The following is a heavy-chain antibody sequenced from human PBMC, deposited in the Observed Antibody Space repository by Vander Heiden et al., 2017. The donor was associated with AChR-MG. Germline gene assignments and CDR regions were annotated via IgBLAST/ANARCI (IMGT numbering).Heavy chain of an antibody. D-gene: IGHD3-10*01. J-gene: IGHJ4*02. CDR3: AKAYYGAVIYYSRLVDY. Sequence: QVQLVESGGRVVQPGASLRLPRAPSGFTFSSDGMGWVGQAPGKGREWVAYIRYDGSNKYYADSGKCRFTISRDNSKNTLYLQMNRLRAEDTAVYYCAKAYYGAVIYYSRLVDYWGQGTLVTVSS. CDR1: GFTFSSDG. V-gene: IGHV3-30*02. CDR2: IRYDGSNK.